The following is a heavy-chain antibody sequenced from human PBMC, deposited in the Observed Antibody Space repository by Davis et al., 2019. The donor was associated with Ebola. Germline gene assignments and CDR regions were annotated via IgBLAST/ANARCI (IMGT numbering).Heavy chain of an antibody. D-gene: IGHD1-7*01. V-gene: IGHV1-46*01. J-gene: IGHJ6*02. CDR3: AREGELGVDYYYGMDV. Sequence: ASVKVSCKASGYTFTSYYMHWVRQAPGQGLEWMGIINPSGGSTSYAQKFQGRVTMTRDTSTSTVYMELSRLRSDDTAVYYCAREGELGVDYYYGMDVWGQGTTVTVSS. CDR2: INPSGGST. CDR1: GYTFTSYY.